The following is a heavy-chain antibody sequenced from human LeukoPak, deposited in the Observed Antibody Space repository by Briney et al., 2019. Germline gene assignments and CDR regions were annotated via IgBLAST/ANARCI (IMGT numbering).Heavy chain of an antibody. V-gene: IGHV3-7*03. CDR3: AREEIVVVVAATEAFDY. CDR2: IKQDGSEK. J-gene: IGHJ4*02. D-gene: IGHD2-15*01. Sequence: GGSLRLSCAASGFTFSSYWMSWVRQAPGKGLEWVANIKQDGSEKYYVDSVKGRFTFSRDNARNSLYLQMNSLRAEDTAVYYCAREEIVVVVAATEAFDYWGQGTLVTVSS. CDR1: GFTFSSYW.